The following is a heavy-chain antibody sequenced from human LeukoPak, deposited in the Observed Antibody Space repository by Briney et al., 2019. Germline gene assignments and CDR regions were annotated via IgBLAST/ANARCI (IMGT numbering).Heavy chain of an antibody. D-gene: IGHD4-17*01. CDR3: ASKVTTGY. CDR1: GFTFSSYE. J-gene: IGHJ4*02. CDR2: IYSGGTT. V-gene: IGHV3-66*01. Sequence: GGSLRLSCAASGFTFSSYEMNWVRQAPGKGLEWVSVIYSGGTTNYADSVKGRFIVYRDNSKNTLYLQMNSLRVEDTAVYYCASKVTTGYWGQGTLVTVSS.